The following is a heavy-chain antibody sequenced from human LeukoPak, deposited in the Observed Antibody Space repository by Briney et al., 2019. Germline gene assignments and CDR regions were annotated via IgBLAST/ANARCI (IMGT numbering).Heavy chain of an antibody. J-gene: IGHJ4*02. Sequence: SETLSLTCTVSGGSISSGYWNWIRQPPGKGLEWIGYINYSGSTNYNPSLQSRVTVSVDTSKNQFSLKLRSVTAADTAVYYCARGLSGYNVDWGQGTLVTVSS. CDR3: ARGLSGYNVD. V-gene: IGHV4-59*01. CDR2: INYSGST. D-gene: IGHD5-24*01. CDR1: GGSISSGY.